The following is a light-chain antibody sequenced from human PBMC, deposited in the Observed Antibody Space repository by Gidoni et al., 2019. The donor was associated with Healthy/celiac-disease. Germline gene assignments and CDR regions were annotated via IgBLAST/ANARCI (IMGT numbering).Light chain of an antibody. CDR1: QSISSW. V-gene: IGKV1-5*03. J-gene: IGKJ1*01. CDR3: QQYNSYWT. CDR2: KAY. Sequence: DIQMTQSPSTLSASVGDRVTITCRASQSISSWLAWYQQKPGKAPKLLIYKAYSLESGVPSRFSGSGSGTELTITISSLQPDDFATYYCQQYNSYWTFGQGTKVEIK.